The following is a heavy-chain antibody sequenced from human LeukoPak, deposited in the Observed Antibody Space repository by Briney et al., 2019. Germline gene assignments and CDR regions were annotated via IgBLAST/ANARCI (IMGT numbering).Heavy chain of an antibody. CDR3: ARWDYTAYYFDY. J-gene: IGHJ4*02. CDR1: GGSISSYY. D-gene: IGHD4-11*01. Sequence: SETLSLTCTVSGGSISSYYWSWIRQPPGKGLEWIGYIYYSGSTNYNPSLKSRVTISVDTSKNQFSLKLSSVTAADTAVYYCARWDYTAYYFDYWGQGTLVAVSS. V-gene: IGHV4-59*08. CDR2: IYYSGST.